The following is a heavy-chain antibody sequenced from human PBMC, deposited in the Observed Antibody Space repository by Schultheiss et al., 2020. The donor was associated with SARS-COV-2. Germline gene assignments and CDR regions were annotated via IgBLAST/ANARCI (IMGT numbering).Heavy chain of an antibody. D-gene: IGHD2-2*01. V-gene: IGHV4-30-4*08. CDR1: GGSISSGGYY. Sequence: SETLSLTCTVSGGSISSGGYYWSWIRQPPGKGLEWIGYIYYSGSTYYNPSLKSRVTISVDTSKNQFSLKLSSVTAADTAVYYCARRDIVVVPAAMSGYGMDVWGQGTTVTVSS. CDR3: ARRDIVVVPAAMSGYGMDV. CDR2: IYYSGST. J-gene: IGHJ6*02.